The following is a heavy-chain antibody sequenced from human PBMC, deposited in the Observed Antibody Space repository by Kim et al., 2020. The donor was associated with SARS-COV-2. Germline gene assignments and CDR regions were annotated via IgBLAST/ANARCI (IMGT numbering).Heavy chain of an antibody. V-gene: IGHV3-23*01. Sequence: ADSVKGRFTISRDNSKNTLYLQMNSLRAEDTAVYYCAKCPGAYYYYGMDVWGQGTTVTVSS. J-gene: IGHJ6*02. CDR3: AKCPGAYYYYGMDV.